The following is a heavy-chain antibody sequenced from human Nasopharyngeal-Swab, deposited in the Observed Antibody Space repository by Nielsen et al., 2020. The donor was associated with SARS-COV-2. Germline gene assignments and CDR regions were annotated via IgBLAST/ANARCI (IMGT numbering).Heavy chain of an antibody. V-gene: IGHV1-3*01. CDR3: ARDRAGGNGYFDY. J-gene: IGHJ4*02. D-gene: IGHD5-24*01. CDR2: INAGNGNT. Sequence: WVRQAPGQRLEWMGWINAGNGNTKYSQKFQGRVTITRDTSASTAYMELSSLRSEDTAVYHCARDRAGGNGYFDYWGQGTLVTVSS.